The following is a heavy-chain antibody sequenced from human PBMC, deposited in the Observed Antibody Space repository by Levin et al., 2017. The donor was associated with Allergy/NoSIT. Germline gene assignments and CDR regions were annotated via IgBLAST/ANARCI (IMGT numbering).Heavy chain of an antibody. CDR3: ARDQAYYGSGSYYGPNDY. CDR2: IIPIFGTA. CDR1: GGTFSSYA. V-gene: IGHV1-69*13. D-gene: IGHD3-10*01. J-gene: IGHJ4*02. Sequence: SVKVSCKASGGTFSSYAISWVRQAPGQGLEWMGGIIPIFGTANYAQKFQGRVTITADESTSTAYMELSSLRSEDTAVYYCARDQAYYGSGSYYGPNDYWGQGTLVTVSS.